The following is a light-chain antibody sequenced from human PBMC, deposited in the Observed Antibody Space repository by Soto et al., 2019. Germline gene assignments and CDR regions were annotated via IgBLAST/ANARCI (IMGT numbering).Light chain of an antibody. J-gene: IGKJ2*01. CDR3: QQNYNTPNT. CDR1: QSISRY. V-gene: IGKV1-39*01. CDR2: SAS. Sequence: DIQMTQSPSSLSASVGDRVTITCRAGQSISRYLNWYQQKPGKAPKLLIYSASNLQYGVPSRFSGSGSGTDFTLTINSLQPEDFAIYYCQQNYNTPNTFGQGTNLEIK.